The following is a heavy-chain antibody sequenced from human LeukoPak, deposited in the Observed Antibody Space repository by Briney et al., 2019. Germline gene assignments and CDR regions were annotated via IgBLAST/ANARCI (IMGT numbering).Heavy chain of an antibody. J-gene: IGHJ4*02. V-gene: IGHV3-30*02. CDR1: GFTFSSYG. D-gene: IGHD5-18*01. Sequence: GGSLRLSCAASGFTFSSYGMHWVRQAPGKGLEWVAFIRYDGSNKYYADSVKGRFTISRDNSKNTLYLQMNSLRAEDTAVYYCAKARSAYSYGYYFDYWGQGTLVTVSS. CDR2: IRYDGSNK. CDR3: AKARSAYSYGYYFDY.